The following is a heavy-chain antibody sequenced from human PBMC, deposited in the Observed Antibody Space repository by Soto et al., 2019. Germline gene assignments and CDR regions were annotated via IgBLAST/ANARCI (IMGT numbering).Heavy chain of an antibody. Sequence: GGSLRLSCAASGFTFSDDYMSWIRQAPGKGLEWVSYISGGGSTIYYADSAKGRFTISRDNAKNSLNLQMNSLRAEDTAVYYCARVQYGVYYYYYYMDVWGKGTTVTVSS. CDR1: GFTFSDDY. CDR3: ARVQYGVYYYYYYMDV. D-gene: IGHD2-8*01. V-gene: IGHV3-11*01. J-gene: IGHJ6*03. CDR2: ISGGGSTI.